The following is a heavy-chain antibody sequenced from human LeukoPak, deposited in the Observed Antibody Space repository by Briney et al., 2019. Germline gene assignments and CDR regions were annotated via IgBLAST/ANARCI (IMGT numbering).Heavy chain of an antibody. CDR2: ISSSSSYI. J-gene: IGHJ5*02. CDR1: GFTFSRYS. CDR3: ARDRASSSWPPNWFDP. V-gene: IGHV3-21*01. Sequence: PGGSLRLSCAASGFTFSRYSMNWVRQAPGKGLEWVSSISSSSSYIYYADSVKGRFTISRDNAKNSLYLQMNSLRAEDTAVYYCARDRASSSWPPNWFDPWGQGTLVTVSS. D-gene: IGHD6-13*01.